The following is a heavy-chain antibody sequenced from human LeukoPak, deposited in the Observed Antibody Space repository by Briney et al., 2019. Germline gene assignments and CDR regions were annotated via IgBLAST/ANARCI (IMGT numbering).Heavy chain of an antibody. CDR3: AKDLIPGPGPPRGGDY. J-gene: IGHJ4*02. CDR1: GFTFSSYA. CDR2: ISGSGGST. V-gene: IGHV3-23*01. D-gene: IGHD3-10*01. Sequence: PGGSLRLSCAASGFTFSSYAMSWVRQAPGKGLEWVSAISGSGGSTYYADSVKGRFTISRDNSKNTLYLQMNSLRAEDTAVYYCAKDLIPGPGPPRGGDYWGQGTLVTVSS.